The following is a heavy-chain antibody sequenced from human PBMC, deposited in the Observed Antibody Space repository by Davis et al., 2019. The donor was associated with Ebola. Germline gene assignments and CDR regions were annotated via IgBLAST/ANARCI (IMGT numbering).Heavy chain of an antibody. D-gene: IGHD3-3*01. V-gene: IGHV3-73*01. Sequence: GGSLRLSCAASGFTFSGSAMHWVRQASGKGLEWVGRIRSKANSYATAYAASVKGRFTISRDDSKNTAYLQMNSLRAEDTAVYYCAKIGGRSIFGVVIILEGGMDVWGQGTTVTVSS. CDR3: AKIGGRSIFGVVIILEGGMDV. CDR2: IRSKANSYAT. J-gene: IGHJ6*02. CDR1: GFTFSGSA.